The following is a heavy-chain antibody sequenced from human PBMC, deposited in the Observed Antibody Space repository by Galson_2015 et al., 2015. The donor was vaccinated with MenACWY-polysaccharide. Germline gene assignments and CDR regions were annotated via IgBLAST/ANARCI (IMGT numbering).Heavy chain of an antibody. V-gene: IGHV1-18*01. D-gene: IGHD4-11*01. CDR1: GYTFTNHF. CDR2: ISGNDGDT. Sequence: SVKVSCKASGYTFTNHFITWVRQAPGQGLERMGWISGNDGDTDYAQKFQGRVTMTTDTSTSTVYMDLRSLKSDDTAIYYCASSSSNYDYYSELCGRGTLVTVSS. CDR3: ASSSSNYDYYSEL. J-gene: IGHJ2*01.